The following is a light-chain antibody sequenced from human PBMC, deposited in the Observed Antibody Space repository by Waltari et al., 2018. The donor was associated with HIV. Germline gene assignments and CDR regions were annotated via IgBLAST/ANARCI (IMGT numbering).Light chain of an antibody. CDR2: DDS. J-gene: IGLJ7*01. V-gene: IGLV3-21*02. CDR1: NIGRKS. CDR3: QVWDGSSEHPGPV. Sequence: SYVLTQAPSVSVATGQTARITCGGNNIGRKSVHWYQQKSGQAPVLVVYDDSDRPSGIPERFSGSNSGNTATLTLSRVEAGDEADYYCQVWDGSSEHPGPVFGGGTQLTVL.